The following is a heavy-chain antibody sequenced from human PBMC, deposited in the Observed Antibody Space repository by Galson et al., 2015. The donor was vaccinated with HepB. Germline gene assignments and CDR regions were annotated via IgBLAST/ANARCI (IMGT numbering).Heavy chain of an antibody. V-gene: IGHV3-53*01. CDR3: ARVGCSGGSCYFDY. D-gene: IGHD2-15*01. J-gene: IGHJ4*02. Sequence: SLRLSCAASGFTVSSNYMSWVRQAPGKGLEWVSVIYSGGSTYYADSVKGRFTISRDNSKNTLYLQMNSLRDEDTAVYYCARVGCSGGSCYFDYWGQGTLVTVSS. CDR2: IYSGGST. CDR1: GFTVSSNY.